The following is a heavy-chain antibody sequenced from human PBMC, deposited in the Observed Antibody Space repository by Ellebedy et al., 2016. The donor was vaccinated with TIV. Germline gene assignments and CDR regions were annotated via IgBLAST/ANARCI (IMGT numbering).Heavy chain of an antibody. CDR2: IYPDDSDT. CDR3: ARHPDSLLDY. Sequence: GESLKISCKGSGYNFAKFWIGWVRQMPGKGLEWMGIIYPDDSDTRYSPSFQGQVTISADKSISTTYLQWSSLKASDTAMYYCARHPDSLLDYWGQGTLVTVSS. D-gene: IGHD2-15*01. V-gene: IGHV5-51*01. J-gene: IGHJ4*02. CDR1: GYNFAKFW.